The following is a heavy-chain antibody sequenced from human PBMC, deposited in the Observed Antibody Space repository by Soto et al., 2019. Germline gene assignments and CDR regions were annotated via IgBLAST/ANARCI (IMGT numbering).Heavy chain of an antibody. CDR2: ISSSSSYI. CDR3: AIDEFGSQLDYYGMDV. D-gene: IGHD2-2*01. Sequence: TVGSLRLSCAASGFTFSSYSLNWVRQAPGKGLEWVSSISSSSSYIYYADSVKGRFTISRDNAKNSLYLQMNSLRAEDTAVYYCAIDEFGSQLDYYGMDVWGQGTTVTVSS. CDR1: GFTFSSYS. V-gene: IGHV3-21*01. J-gene: IGHJ6*02.